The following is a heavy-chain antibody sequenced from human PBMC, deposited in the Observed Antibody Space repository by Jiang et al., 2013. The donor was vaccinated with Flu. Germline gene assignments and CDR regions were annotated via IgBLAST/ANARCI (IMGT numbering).Heavy chain of an antibody. Sequence: GAEVKKPGASVKVSCKASGYTFTSYAMHWVRQAPGQRLEWMGWINAGNGNTKYSQKFQGRVTITRDTSASTAYMELSSLRSEDTAVYYCARGRSYSSGYYWFPPSFDYWGQGTLVTVSS. J-gene: IGHJ4*02. CDR1: GYTFTSYA. CDR3: ARGRSYSSGYYWFPPSFDY. CDR2: INAGNGNT. V-gene: IGHV1-3*01. D-gene: IGHD3-22*01.